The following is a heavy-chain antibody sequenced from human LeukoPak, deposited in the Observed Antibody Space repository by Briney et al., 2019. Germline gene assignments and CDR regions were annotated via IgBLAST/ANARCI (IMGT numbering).Heavy chain of an antibody. CDR3: ARDPPYDTMVRGVITDYYFDY. CDR2: ISYDGSNK. J-gene: IGHJ4*02. CDR1: GFTFSSYA. V-gene: IGHV3-30*04. Sequence: GGSLRLSCAASGFTFSSYAMHWVRQAPGKGLEWVAVISYDGSNKYYADSGKGRFTISRDNSKNTLYLQMNSLRAEDTAVYYCARDPPYDTMVRGVITDYYFDYWGQGTLVTVSS. D-gene: IGHD3-10*01.